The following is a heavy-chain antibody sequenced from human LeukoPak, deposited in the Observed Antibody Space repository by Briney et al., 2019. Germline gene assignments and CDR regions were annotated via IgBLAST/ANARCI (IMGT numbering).Heavy chain of an antibody. J-gene: IGHJ5*02. CDR2: IHHSGT. CDR1: GGSISNYF. D-gene: IGHD2-15*01. CDR3: ARDLERDVIGGFDP. Sequence: SETLSLTCTVSGGSISNYFWIWIRQPPGKGLEWIGFIHHSGTKYSPSLKSRVTISLETSKNQFSLKVNSVTAADTAVYYCARDLERDVIGGFDPCGQGTLVTVSS. V-gene: IGHV4-59*01.